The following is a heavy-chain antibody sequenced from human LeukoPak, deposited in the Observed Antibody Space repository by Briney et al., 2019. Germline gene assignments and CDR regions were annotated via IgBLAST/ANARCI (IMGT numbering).Heavy chain of an antibody. CDR2: ISASADAT. D-gene: IGHD6-13*01. CDR3: AKETDTWYPSFGY. Sequence: GGSLRLSCVASGFTFSAYDMSWVRQAPGKGLEWVSAISASADATYYADSVRGRFTISRDNSKNTLYLQMNNLRAEDTAIYYCAKETDTWYPSFGYWGQGTLVTVSS. CDR1: GFTFSAYD. J-gene: IGHJ4*02. V-gene: IGHV3-23*01.